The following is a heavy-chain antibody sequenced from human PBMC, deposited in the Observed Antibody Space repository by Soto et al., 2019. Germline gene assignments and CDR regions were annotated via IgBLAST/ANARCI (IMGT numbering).Heavy chain of an antibody. D-gene: IGHD5-12*01. V-gene: IGHV3-30-3*01. CDR2: ISYDGSNK. CDR1: GFTFSSYA. Sequence: GGSLRLSCASSGFTFSSYAMHWVRQAPGKGLEWVAVISYDGSNKYYADSVKGRFTISRDNSKNTLYLQMNSLRAEDTAVYYCARDYYRFNSGYGFSMDVWGQGTTVTVSS. J-gene: IGHJ6*02. CDR3: ARDYYRFNSGYGFSMDV.